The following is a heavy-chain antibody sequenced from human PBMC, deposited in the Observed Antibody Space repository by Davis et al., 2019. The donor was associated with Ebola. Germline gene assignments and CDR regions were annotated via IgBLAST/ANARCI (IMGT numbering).Heavy chain of an antibody. Sequence: AASVKVSCKASGYTFTSYGINWVRQAPGQGLEWMGWISAYNGNTNYAQNPQGRVTMTTDTSTSTAYIELRSLRSDDTAVHYCARDLGMVKSYYFDYWGQGTLVTVSS. CDR2: ISAYNGNT. D-gene: IGHD5-18*01. CDR3: ARDLGMVKSYYFDY. J-gene: IGHJ4*02. V-gene: IGHV1-18*01. CDR1: GYTFTSYG.